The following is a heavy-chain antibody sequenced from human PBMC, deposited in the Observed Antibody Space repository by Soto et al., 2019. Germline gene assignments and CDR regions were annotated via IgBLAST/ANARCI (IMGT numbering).Heavy chain of an antibody. Sequence: TPSLTCAVSGYSINSGYYWGWIRQPPGRGLEWIGSIYSNGGTYYNPSLKSRVFISIDKSKNQFSLNVKSVTAADTAVYYCAKLLVGATPRNDFDSWGQGTLVTVSS. CDR3: AKLLVGATPRNDFDS. CDR2: IYSNGGT. D-gene: IGHD1-26*01. J-gene: IGHJ4*02. V-gene: IGHV4-38-2*01. CDR1: GYSINSGYY.